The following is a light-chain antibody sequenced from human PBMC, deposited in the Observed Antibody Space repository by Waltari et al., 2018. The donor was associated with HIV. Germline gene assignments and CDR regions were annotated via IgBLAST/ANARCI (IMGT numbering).Light chain of an antibody. Sequence: QSALTQPASVSGSPGQSITISCTGTISDVGSYNLVSWYKQHPGKAPKVMIYEGSKRPSGVSNRFSGSKSGNTASLTISGLQAEDEADYYCCSYTGSSTRRPYVFGTGTKVTVL. V-gene: IGLV2-23*01. J-gene: IGLJ1*01. CDR1: ISDVGSYNL. CDR2: EGS. CDR3: CSYTGSSTRRPYV.